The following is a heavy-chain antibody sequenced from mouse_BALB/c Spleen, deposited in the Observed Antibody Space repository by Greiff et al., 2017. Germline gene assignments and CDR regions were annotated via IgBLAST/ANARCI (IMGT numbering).Heavy chain of an antibody. J-gene: IGHJ2*01. V-gene: IGHV14-3*02. Sequence: EVQLQQSGAELVKPGASVKLSCTASGFNIKDTYMHWVKQRPEQGLEWIGRIDPANGNTKYDPKFQGKATITADTSSNTAYLQLSSLTSEDTAVYYCARPDYGSSFDYWGQGTTLTVSS. CDR1: GFNIKDTY. CDR2: IDPANGNT. D-gene: IGHD1-1*01. CDR3: ARPDYGSSFDY.